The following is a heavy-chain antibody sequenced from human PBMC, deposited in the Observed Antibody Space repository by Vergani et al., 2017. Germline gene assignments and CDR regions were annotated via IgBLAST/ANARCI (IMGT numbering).Heavy chain of an antibody. CDR1: GGSISSGSYY. D-gene: IGHD2-15*01. CDR2: IYTSGST. CDR3: ARGSKDIEPFWAFDI. J-gene: IGHJ3*02. Sequence: QVQLQESGPGLVKPSQTLSLTCTVSGGSISSGSYYWSWIRQPAGKGLVWIGRIYTSGSTNYNPSLKSRVIMSVDTSKNQFALKLSYVTAADTAVYYCARGSKDIEPFWAFDIWGQGTMVTVSS. V-gene: IGHV4-61*02.